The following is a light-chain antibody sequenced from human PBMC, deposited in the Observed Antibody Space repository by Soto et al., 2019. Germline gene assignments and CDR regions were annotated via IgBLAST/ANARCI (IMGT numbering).Light chain of an antibody. V-gene: IGLV2-8*01. CDR2: EVS. Sequence: QSVLTQPPSAYGSPGQSVTISCTGTSSDVGGYNYVSWYQQHPGKAPKVMIYEVSKRPSGVPDRFSGSKSGNTASLTVSGLQAEAEADYYGSSYAGSNNVVFGGGTKVTVL. CDR3: SSYAGSNNVV. J-gene: IGLJ2*01. CDR1: SSDVGGYNY.